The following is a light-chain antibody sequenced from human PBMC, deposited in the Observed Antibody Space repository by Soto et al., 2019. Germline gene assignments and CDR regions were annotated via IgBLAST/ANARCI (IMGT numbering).Light chain of an antibody. CDR1: SGHSSSA. Sequence: QLVLTQSSSASASLGSSVKLTCSLTSGHSSSAIAWHQQQPGKAPRFLMKLEGGGSYNKGSGVPARFSGSSSGADRYLTISNLQSEDEADYYCETWDTYTRVFGGGTKLTVL. CDR3: ETWDTYTRV. J-gene: IGLJ3*02. CDR2: LEGGGSY. V-gene: IGLV4-60*03.